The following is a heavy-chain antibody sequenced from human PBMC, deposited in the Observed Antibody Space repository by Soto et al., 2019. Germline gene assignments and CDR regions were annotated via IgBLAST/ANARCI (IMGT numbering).Heavy chain of an antibody. Sequence: ASVKVSCKTSGYIFSDYGINWVRQAPGQGPEWMGWISGYSGNANLAQKFQGRVTMTTDKSTRTAYMELRRLRSDDTAVYYCAKRTSGTTWGESDYWGQGTLVTVSS. CDR3: AKRTSGTTWGESDY. D-gene: IGHD4-17*01. CDR1: GYIFSDYG. V-gene: IGHV1-18*04. CDR2: ISGYSGNA. J-gene: IGHJ4*02.